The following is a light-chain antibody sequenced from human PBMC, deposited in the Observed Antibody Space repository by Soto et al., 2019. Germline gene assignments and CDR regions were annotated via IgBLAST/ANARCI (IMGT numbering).Light chain of an antibody. Sequence: VMTQTPLSLAVTPGQPASISCKSSQSLLHITGETFLCWYLQKPGQSPQLLIYEVSTRVSGVPDRFSGSGSGTDFTLEISRVETDDVGSYSCMQSTQLPPTFGQGTRLEIK. J-gene: IGKJ5*01. CDR3: MQSTQLPPT. V-gene: IGKV2D-29*02. CDR1: QSLLHITGETF. CDR2: EVS.